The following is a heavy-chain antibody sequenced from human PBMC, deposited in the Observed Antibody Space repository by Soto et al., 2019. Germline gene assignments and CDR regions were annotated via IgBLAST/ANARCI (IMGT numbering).Heavy chain of an antibody. CDR1: VGSISSSSYY. CDR3: ARPRLGVLGYMDV. V-gene: IGHV4-39*01. Sequence: QLQLQESGPGLVKPSETLSLTCTVSVGSISSSSYYWGWIRQPPGKGLWWIGSIYYSGSSYYNPSLKSRVTITVDTYKNQISLKLSYVTAADTAMYYCARPRLGVLGYMDVWGKGTTVTVSS. CDR2: IYYSGSS. D-gene: IGHD3-16*01. J-gene: IGHJ6*03.